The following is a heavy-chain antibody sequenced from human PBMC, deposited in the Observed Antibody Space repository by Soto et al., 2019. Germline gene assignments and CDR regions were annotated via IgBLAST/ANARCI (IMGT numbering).Heavy chain of an antibody. D-gene: IGHD3-10*01. CDR2: IYPGDSDT. V-gene: IGHV5-51*01. J-gene: IGHJ6*02. Sequence: PGVSLKVSCKGSGYSFPSYWIGWVRQMPGKRLEWMGIIYPGDSDTRYSPSFQGQVTISADKSISTAYLQWSSLKASDTAMYYCAGGGVRGVITRTRDYYGMDVWGQRTTVTVSS. CDR1: GYSFPSYW. CDR3: AGGGVRGVITRTRDYYGMDV.